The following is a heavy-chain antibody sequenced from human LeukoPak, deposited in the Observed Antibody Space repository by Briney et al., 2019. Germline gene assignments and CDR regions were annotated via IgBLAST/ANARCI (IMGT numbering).Heavy chain of an antibody. J-gene: IGHJ6*02. D-gene: IGHD2-2*01. CDR2: ISGSGGST. V-gene: IGHV3-23*01. CDR1: GFTFSSYS. CDR3: AKVMFFDGPIVVVPSNYYYYGMDV. Sequence: GGSLRLSCAASGFTFSSYSMNWVRQAPGKGLEWVSAISGSGGSTYYADSVKGRFTISRDNSKNTLYLQMNSLRAEDTAVYYCAKVMFFDGPIVVVPSNYYYYGMDVWGQGTTVTVSS.